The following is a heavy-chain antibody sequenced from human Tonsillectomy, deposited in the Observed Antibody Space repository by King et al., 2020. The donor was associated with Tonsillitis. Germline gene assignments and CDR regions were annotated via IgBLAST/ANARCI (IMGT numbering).Heavy chain of an antibody. D-gene: IGHD3-22*01. V-gene: IGHV3-21*01. CDR3: ARDDYYDSSGYVTYYGMDV. J-gene: IGHJ6*02. CDR1: GFTFSSYS. Sequence: QLVQSGGGLVKPGGSLRLSCAASGFTFSSYSMNWVRQAPGKGLEWVSSISSSSSYTYYADSVKGRFTISRDNAKNSLYLQMNSLRAEDTAVYYCARDDYYDSSGYVTYYGMDVWGQGTTVTVSS. CDR2: ISSSSSYT.